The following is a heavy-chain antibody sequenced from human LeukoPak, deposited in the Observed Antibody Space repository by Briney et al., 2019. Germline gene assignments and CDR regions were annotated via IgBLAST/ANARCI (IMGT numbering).Heavy chain of an antibody. V-gene: IGHV4-31*03. CDR1: GASISTGEFS. CDR3: ARADYSGGRAGGFDV. J-gene: IGHJ3*01. Sequence: PSETLSPTCTVSGASISTGEFSWTWIRQHPVKGLEWIGYIYYGGSTYYNPSLQNRVIISIDTSKNQFSLSLRSVTAADTAVYYCARADYSGGRAGGFDVWGQGTMVTVSS. CDR2: IYYGGST. D-gene: IGHD6-19*01.